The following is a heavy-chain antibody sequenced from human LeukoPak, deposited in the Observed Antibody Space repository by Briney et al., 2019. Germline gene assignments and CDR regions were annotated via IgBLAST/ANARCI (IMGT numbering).Heavy chain of an antibody. D-gene: IGHD6-19*01. CDR3: ARDMPHLGAYSSGWHDAFDI. CDR2: ISSSSSYI. Sequence: GGSLRLSCAASGFTFSSYGMHWVRQAPGKGLEWVSSISSSSSYIYYADSVKGRFTISRDNAKNSLYLQMNSLRAEDTAVYYCARDMPHLGAYSSGWHDAFDIWGQGTMVTVSS. V-gene: IGHV3-21*01. J-gene: IGHJ3*02. CDR1: GFTFSSYG.